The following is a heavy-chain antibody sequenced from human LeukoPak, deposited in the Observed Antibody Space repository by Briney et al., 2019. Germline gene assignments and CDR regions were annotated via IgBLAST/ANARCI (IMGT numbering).Heavy chain of an antibody. CDR3: GRGIQSFDP. V-gene: IGHV1-2*02. CDR2: INPKSGDT. J-gene: IGHJ5*02. CDR1: GYTFTGYY. Sequence: PGASVKVSCKASGYTFTGYYIHWVRQAPGQGLEWMGWINPKSGDTNYAQKFQDRVTMTRDTSTSTGYMELRSLRSEDTAVYYCGRGIQSFDPWGQGNLVTVSS.